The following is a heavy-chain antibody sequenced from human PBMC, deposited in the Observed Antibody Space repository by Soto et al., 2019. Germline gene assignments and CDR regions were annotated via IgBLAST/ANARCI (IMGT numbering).Heavy chain of an antibody. CDR3: ARDTKIPANAIHDGR. CDR2: INPNSGGT. D-gene: IGHD2-2*01. CDR1: GYTFTDYF. Sequence: VEMVQSGAEVKKPGASVRVSCKASGYTFTDYFIHWVRQTPGQGLEWMGWINPNSGGTNYAQKFQGRVTMTRDTSITTDYLDPSRLRSDDTATYYCARDTKIPANAIHDGRWGQGTLVTVSS. J-gene: IGHJ4*02. V-gene: IGHV1-2*02.